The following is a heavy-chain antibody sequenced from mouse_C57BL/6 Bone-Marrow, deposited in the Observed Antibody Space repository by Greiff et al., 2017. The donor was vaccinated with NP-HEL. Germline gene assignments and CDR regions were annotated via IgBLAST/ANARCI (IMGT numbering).Heavy chain of an antibody. CDR2: IHPNSGST. CDR1: GYTFTSYW. D-gene: IGHD1-1*01. Sequence: QVQLKQPGAELVKPGASVKLSCKASGYTFTSYWMHWVKQRPGQGLEWIGMIHPNSGSTNYNEKFKSKATLTVDKSSSTAYMQLSSLTSEDSAVYYCARHYGSSYKDFDYWGQGTTLTVSS. J-gene: IGHJ2*01. V-gene: IGHV1-64*01. CDR3: ARHYGSSYKDFDY.